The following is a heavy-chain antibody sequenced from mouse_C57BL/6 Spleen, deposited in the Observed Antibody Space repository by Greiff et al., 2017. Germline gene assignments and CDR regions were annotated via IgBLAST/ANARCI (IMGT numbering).Heavy chain of an antibody. Sequence: VQLQQSGPELVKPGDSVKISCKASGYSFTGYFMNWVMQSHGKSLEWIGRINPYNGDTFYNQKFKGKATLTVDKSSSTAHMELRSLTSEDSAVYYCARYHTVKGAMAYWGQGTSVTVSS. V-gene: IGHV1-20*01. CDR2: INPYNGDT. CDR3: ARYHTVKGAMAY. CDR1: GYSFTGYF. J-gene: IGHJ4*01. D-gene: IGHD1-1*01.